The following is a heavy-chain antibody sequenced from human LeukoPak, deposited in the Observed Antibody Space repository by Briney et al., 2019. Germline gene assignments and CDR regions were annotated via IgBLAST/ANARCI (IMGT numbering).Heavy chain of an antibody. D-gene: IGHD3-22*01. CDR1: GFTFSIYA. Sequence: GGSLRLSCAASGFTFSIYALSWVRQAPGKGLEWVSAISGSGGTAYYADSVKGRFTISRDNSKNTLYLQMNSLRAEDTAVYYCAKKGYYDGSGYYMYYFDHWGQGTLVTVSS. V-gene: IGHV3-23*01. CDR3: AKKGYYDGSGYYMYYFDH. CDR2: ISGSGGTA. J-gene: IGHJ4*02.